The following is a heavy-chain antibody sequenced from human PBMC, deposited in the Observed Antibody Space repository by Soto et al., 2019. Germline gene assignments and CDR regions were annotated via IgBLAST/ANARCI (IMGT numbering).Heavy chain of an antibody. Sequence: SETLSLTCTVSGGSISRSGYFWSWIRQHPGKGLEWIGYIYDSGSTYYNPSLKSRVSLSVDASKNQFSLNLTSVTAADTAMYYCARSSRSYFDYWGQGTLVTVSS. CDR3: ARSSRSYFDY. J-gene: IGHJ4*02. V-gene: IGHV4-31*03. CDR2: IYDSGST. CDR1: GGSISRSGYF.